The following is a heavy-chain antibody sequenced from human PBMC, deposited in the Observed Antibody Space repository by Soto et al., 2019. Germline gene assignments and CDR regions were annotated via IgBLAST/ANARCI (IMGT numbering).Heavy chain of an antibody. CDR3: ARGSTLWFGSTLYYFGMDV. CDR2: IIPSGGST. D-gene: IGHD3-10*01. CDR1: GYTFTSYG. V-gene: IGHV1-46*01. J-gene: IGHJ6*02. Sequence: ASVKVSCKASGYTFTSYGISWVRQAPGQGLEWMGWIIPSGGSTSYAQKFQGRVTMTRDTATSTVYMELSSLRSDDTAVYYCARGSTLWFGSTLYYFGMDVWGQGTTVTVSS.